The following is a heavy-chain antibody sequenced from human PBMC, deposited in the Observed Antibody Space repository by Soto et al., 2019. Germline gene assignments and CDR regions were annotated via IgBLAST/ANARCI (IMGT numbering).Heavy chain of an antibody. CDR3: ARDRGRDDWLSFYYYYYGMDV. V-gene: IGHV3-30-3*01. CDR1: GFTFSSYA. Sequence: QVQLVESGGGVVQPGRSLRLSCAASGFTFSSYAMHWVRQAPGKGLEWVAVISYDGSNKYYADSVKGRFTISRDNSKNTLYLQMNSRRAEDTAVYYCARDRGRDDWLSFYYYYYGMDVWGQGTTVTVSS. D-gene: IGHD3-9*01. CDR2: ISYDGSNK. J-gene: IGHJ6*02.